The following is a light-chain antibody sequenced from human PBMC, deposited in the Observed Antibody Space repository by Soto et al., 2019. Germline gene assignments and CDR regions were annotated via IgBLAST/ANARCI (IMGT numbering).Light chain of an antibody. Sequence: EIVLTQSPGTLSLSPGERATLSCRASQSVSTSYLAWYQQKPGQAPRLLIYGTSSRANGIPDRFSGSGSGTDFTLTISRLELEDSAVYYCQEYGSSRTFGQGTKV. CDR1: QSVSTSY. V-gene: IGKV3-20*01. CDR2: GTS. CDR3: QEYGSSRT. J-gene: IGKJ1*01.